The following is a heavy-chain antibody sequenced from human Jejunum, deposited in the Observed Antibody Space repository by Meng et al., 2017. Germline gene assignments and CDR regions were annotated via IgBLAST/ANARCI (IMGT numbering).Heavy chain of an antibody. CDR2: ITYTGVV. J-gene: IGHJ4*02. CDR3: ARVLALIDS. D-gene: IGHD3-3*02. V-gene: IGHV4-34*02. CDR1: GESFSCYY. Sequence: QGQLPQRGAGMLKPSETLSLTCAVVGESFSCYYWNWLRQAPGKGLEWIGQITYTGVVDYNPSLKSRVTIFVDTPKRQFSLNLTSVTAADTAVYYCARVLALIDSWGQGTLVTVSS.